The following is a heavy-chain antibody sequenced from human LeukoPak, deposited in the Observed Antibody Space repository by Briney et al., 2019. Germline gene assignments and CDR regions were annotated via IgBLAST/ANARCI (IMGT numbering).Heavy chain of an antibody. CDR1: GDSISSYY. CDR2: IYYSGST. Sequence: PSETLSLTCAVSGDSISSYYWSWIRQPPGKGLEWIGYIYYSGSTNYNPSLKSRVTISLDTSKSHFSLKLSSVTAADTAVYYCARNVRGSFSNWFDPWGQGTLVTVSS. V-gene: IGHV4-59*01. J-gene: IGHJ5*02. CDR3: ARNVRGSFSNWFDP. D-gene: IGHD6-13*01.